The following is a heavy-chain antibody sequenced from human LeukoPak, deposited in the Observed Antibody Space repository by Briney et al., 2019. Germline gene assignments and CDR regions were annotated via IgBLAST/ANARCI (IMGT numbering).Heavy chain of an antibody. D-gene: IGHD1-26*01. Sequence: GGSLRLSCAASGFTFSSYAMSWVRQAPGKGLEWVAAISGSGGSTYYADSVKGRFTISRDNSKNTLYLQMNSLRAEDTAVYYCAKVWYSGTIRGNFDYWGQGTLVTVSS. CDR1: GFTFSSYA. CDR2: ISGSGGST. V-gene: IGHV3-23*01. J-gene: IGHJ4*02. CDR3: AKVWYSGTIRGNFDY.